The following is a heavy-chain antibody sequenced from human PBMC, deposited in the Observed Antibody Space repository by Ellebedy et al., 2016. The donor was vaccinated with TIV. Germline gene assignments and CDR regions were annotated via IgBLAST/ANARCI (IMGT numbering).Heavy chain of an antibody. D-gene: IGHD1-26*01. CDR1: GFTFSSYG. V-gene: IGHV3-30*03. CDR3: ARGRGMGVFGY. CDR2: ISYDGSNK. J-gene: IGHJ4*02. Sequence: GGSLRLSXAASGFTFSSYGMHWVRQAPGKGLEWVAVISYDGSNKYYADSVKGRFTISRDNSKNTLYLQMNSLRAEDTAVYYCARGRGMGVFGYWGQGTLVTVSS.